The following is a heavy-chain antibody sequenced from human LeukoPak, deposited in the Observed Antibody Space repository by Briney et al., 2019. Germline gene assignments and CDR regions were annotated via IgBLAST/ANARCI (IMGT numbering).Heavy chain of an antibody. V-gene: IGHV4-61*02. CDR2: VFTSGSP. Sequence: PSETLSLTCNVSGGSISGGTHYWTWIRQPVGKGLEWLGRVFTSGSPTYNSSLKSRLTISIDKSKNQFSLKLTSVTAADTAVYYCARRWNCKDGFDVWGQGTMVIVSS. CDR3: ARRWNCKDGFDV. J-gene: IGHJ3*01. CDR1: GGSISGGTHY. D-gene: IGHD1-1*01.